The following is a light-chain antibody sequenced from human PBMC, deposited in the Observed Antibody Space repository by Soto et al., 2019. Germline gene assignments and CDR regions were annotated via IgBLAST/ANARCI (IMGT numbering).Light chain of an antibody. CDR1: SSDIGGYNY. J-gene: IGLJ2*01. Sequence: QSSLTQPAFVSGSPGQSITVSSIGTSSDIGGYNYVSWYQQHPGKAPKLMIHDVSNRPSGVSDRFSGSKSGNTASLTISGLQVDDEAYYYCSSYTSSNTQVFGGGTKLTVL. V-gene: IGLV2-14*03. CDR3: SSYTSSNTQV. CDR2: DVS.